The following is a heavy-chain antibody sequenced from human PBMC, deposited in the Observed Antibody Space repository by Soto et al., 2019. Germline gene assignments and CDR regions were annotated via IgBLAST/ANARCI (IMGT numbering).Heavy chain of an antibody. D-gene: IGHD5-18*01. CDR1: GFPFSSNR. J-gene: IGHJ4*02. V-gene: IGHV3-21*01. CDR2: IGSTSSIDDI. Sequence: PGGSLRLSCAASGFPFSSNRMNWVRQAPGKGLEWVSSIGSTSSIDDIYYADSVRGRFTISRDNARNSLFLQMNSLRAEDTAVYYCAKELTYNYGLDYWGQGTLVTVSS. CDR3: AKELTYNYGLDY.